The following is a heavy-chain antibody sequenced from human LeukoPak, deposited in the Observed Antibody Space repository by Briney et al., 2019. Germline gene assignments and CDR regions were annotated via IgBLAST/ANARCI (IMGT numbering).Heavy chain of an antibody. Sequence: SETLSLTCTVSGGSISSYYWSCIRQPAGKGLEWIGRIYTSGSTNYNPSLKSRVTMSVDTSKNQFSLKLSSVTAADTAVYYCARDEGSRAGMVATAGMDVWGQGTTVTVSS. CDR3: ARDEGSRAGMVATAGMDV. CDR2: IYTSGST. J-gene: IGHJ6*02. V-gene: IGHV4-4*07. CDR1: GGSISSYY. D-gene: IGHD5-12*01.